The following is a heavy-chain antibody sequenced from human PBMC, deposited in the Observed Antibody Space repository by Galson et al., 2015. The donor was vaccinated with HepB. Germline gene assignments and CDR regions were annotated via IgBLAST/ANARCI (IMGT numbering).Heavy chain of an antibody. D-gene: IGHD6-13*01. V-gene: IGHV5-51*01. CDR2: IFPGDSDT. Sequence: QSGAEVKKPGESLKISCKGSSYNFATYWIGWVRQMPGKGLESMGIIFPGDSDTRYSPSFQGQVTISVDRSISTAYLQWGSLKASDTAMSYCASHCRAAAGQDHDGFEIWGHGTMVTVSS. CDR3: ASHCRAAAGQDHDGFEI. J-gene: IGHJ3*02. CDR1: SYNFATYW.